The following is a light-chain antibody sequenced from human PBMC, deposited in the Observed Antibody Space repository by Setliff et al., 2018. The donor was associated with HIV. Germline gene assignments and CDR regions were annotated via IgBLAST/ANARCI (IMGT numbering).Light chain of an antibody. CDR2: RNN. Sequence: QSVLTQPPSASGTPGQRVTISCSGSSSNIGSNYVYWYQQHPGSAPKLLIYRNNQRPSGVPDRFSGSKSGTSASLAISGLRSEDEADYYCAAWDDGFYVFGTGTKVTVL. J-gene: IGLJ1*01. CDR3: AAWDDGFYV. V-gene: IGLV1-47*01. CDR1: SSNIGSNY.